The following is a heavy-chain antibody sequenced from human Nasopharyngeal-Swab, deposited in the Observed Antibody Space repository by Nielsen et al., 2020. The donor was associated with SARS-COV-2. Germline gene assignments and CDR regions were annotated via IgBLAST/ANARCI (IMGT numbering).Heavy chain of an antibody. D-gene: IGHD6-19*01. CDR3: ARSAAFKRRSSGWYYFDY. V-gene: IGHV3-7*03. J-gene: IGHJ4*02. CDR2: IKQDGSEK. Sequence: GESLKISCAASGFTFSSYWMSWVRQAPGKGLEWVANIKQDGSEKYYVDSVKGRFTISRDNAKNSLYLQMNSLRAEGTAVYYCARSAAFKRRSSGWYYFDYWGQGTLVTVSS. CDR1: GFTFSSYW.